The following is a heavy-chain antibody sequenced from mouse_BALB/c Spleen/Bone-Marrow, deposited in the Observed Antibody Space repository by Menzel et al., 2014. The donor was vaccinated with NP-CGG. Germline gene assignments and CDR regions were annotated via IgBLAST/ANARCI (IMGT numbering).Heavy chain of an antibody. CDR3: ARGGTTATWYFDV. CDR1: GFNIKDTY. CDR2: IDPANGNT. V-gene: IGHV14-3*02. J-gene: IGHJ1*01. Sequence: DVQLQESGAELAKPGASVKLSCTASGFNIKDTYMHWVKQRPEQGLEWIGRIDPANGNTKYDPKFQGMATITADTSSNTAYLQLSSLTSEDTAVYYCARGGTTATWYFDVWGAGTTVTVSS. D-gene: IGHD1-2*01.